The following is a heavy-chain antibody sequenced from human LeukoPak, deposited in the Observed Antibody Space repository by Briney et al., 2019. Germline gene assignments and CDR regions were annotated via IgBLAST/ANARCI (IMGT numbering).Heavy chain of an antibody. V-gene: IGHV1-2*04. Sequence: ASVKVSCKASGGTFSSYAISWVRQAPGQGLEWMGWINPNSGGTNYAQKFQGWVTMTRDTSISTAYMELSRLRSDDTAVYYCARGQRSSDIVVVPAANYYGMDVWGQGTTVTASS. CDR1: GGTFSSYA. J-gene: IGHJ6*02. D-gene: IGHD2-2*01. CDR3: ARGQRSSDIVVVPAANYYGMDV. CDR2: INPNSGGT.